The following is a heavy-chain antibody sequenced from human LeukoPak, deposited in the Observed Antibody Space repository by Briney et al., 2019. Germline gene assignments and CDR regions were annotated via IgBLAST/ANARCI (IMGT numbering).Heavy chain of an antibody. J-gene: IGHJ3*02. CDR2: IIPIFGTA. D-gene: IGHD5-18*01. CDR3: ATSGYTYGALDI. V-gene: IGHV1-69*13. CDR1: GGTFSSYA. Sequence: SVTVSFKASGGTFSSYAISWVRQAPGQGLEWMGGIIPIFGTANYAQKFQGRVTITADESTSTAYMELSSLRSEDTAVYYCATSGYTYGALDIWGQGTMVTVSS.